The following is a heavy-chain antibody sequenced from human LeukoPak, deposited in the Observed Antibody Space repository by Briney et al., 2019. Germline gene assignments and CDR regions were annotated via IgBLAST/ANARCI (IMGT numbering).Heavy chain of an antibody. CDR2: ISSSSSYI. CDR1: GFTFSSYS. CDR3: ARGPWELPIYYYYYYMDV. V-gene: IGHV3-21*01. J-gene: IGHJ6*03. Sequence: GGSLRLSCAASGFTFSSYSMNWVRQAPGKGLEWVSSISSSSSYIYYADSVKGRFTISRDNAKNSLYLQMNSLRAEDTAVYYCARGPWELPIYYYYYYMDVWGKGTTVTISS. D-gene: IGHD1-26*01.